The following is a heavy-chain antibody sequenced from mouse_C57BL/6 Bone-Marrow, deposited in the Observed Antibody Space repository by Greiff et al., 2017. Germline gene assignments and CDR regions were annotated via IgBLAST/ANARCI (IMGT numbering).Heavy chain of an antibody. Sequence: QVQLQQPGAELVKPGASVKLSCKASGYTFTSYWMHWVKQRPGRGLEWIGRIAPNSGGTKYNEKFKSKATLTVDKPSSTAYMQLSSLTSEDSAVYYGARGYYGSSLYWYFDVWGTGTTVTVSS. CDR2: IAPNSGGT. D-gene: IGHD1-1*01. CDR3: ARGYYGSSLYWYFDV. V-gene: IGHV1-72*01. J-gene: IGHJ1*03. CDR1: GYTFTSYW.